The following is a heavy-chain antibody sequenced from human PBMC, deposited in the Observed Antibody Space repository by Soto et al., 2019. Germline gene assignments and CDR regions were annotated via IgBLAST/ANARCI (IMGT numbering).Heavy chain of an antibody. CDR1: GGSISSGDYY. CDR2: IYYSGST. CDR3: ARDINTGYYDSSGYYFDY. J-gene: IGHJ4*02. Sequence: TSETLSLTCTVSGGSISSGDYYWSWIRQPPGKGLEWIGYIYYSGSTYYNPSLKSRVTISVDTSKNQFSLKLSSVTAADTAVYYCARDINTGYYDSSGYYFDYWGQGTLVTVSS. V-gene: IGHV4-30-4*01. D-gene: IGHD3-22*01.